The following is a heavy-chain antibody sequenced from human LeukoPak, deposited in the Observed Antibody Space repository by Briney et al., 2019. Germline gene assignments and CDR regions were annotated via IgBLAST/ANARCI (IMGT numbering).Heavy chain of an antibody. CDR2: INPSGGST. CDR1: GYTLPSYY. V-gene: IGHV1-46*01. Sequence: ASVKVSCKASGYTLPSYYIHWVRQAPGQGLEWMGIINPSGGSTKYAQKFQGRVTMTRDTSTSTVYMELSSLRSEDTAVYYCARDQVARDIVVVLAATGTIDYWGQGTLVTVSS. CDR3: ARDQVARDIVVVLAATGTIDY. J-gene: IGHJ4*02. D-gene: IGHD2-15*01.